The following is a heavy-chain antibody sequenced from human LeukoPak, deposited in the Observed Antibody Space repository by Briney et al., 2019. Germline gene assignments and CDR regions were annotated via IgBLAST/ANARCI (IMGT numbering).Heavy chain of an antibody. CDR3: ARDFWSGGIDY. J-gene: IGHJ4*02. V-gene: IGHV4-30-4*01. CDR2: IYYSGST. CDR1: GGSISSGDYY. Sequence: PSETLSLTCTVSGGSISSGDYYWSWIRQPPGKGLEWIGYIYYSGSTNYNPSLKSRVTISVDTSKNQFSLKLSSVTAADTAVYYCARDFWSGGIDYWGQGTLVTVSS. D-gene: IGHD3-3*01.